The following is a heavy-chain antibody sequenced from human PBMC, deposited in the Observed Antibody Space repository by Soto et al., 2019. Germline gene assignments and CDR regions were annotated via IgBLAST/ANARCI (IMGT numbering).Heavy chain of an antibody. CDR3: AKDSSIVLMVYFYGMDV. D-gene: IGHD2-8*01. J-gene: IGHJ6*02. CDR2: ISYDGSNK. V-gene: IGHV3-30*18. CDR1: GFTFSSYG. Sequence: QVQLVESGGGVVQPGRSLRLSCAASGFTFSSYGMHWVRQAPGKGLEWVAVISYDGSNKYYADSVKGRFTISRDNSKNTLYLQMNSLRAEDTAVYYCAKDSSIVLMVYFYGMDVWGQGTTVTVSS.